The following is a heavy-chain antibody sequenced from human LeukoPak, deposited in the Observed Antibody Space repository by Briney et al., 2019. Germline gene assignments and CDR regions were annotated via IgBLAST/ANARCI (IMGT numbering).Heavy chain of an antibody. CDR3: AKDLGYCSSFSCPFDY. D-gene: IGHD2-2*01. CDR2: ISGSGGST. J-gene: IGHJ4*02. V-gene: IGHV3-23*01. CDR1: GFTFSSYE. Sequence: GGSLRLSCAASGFTFSSYEMNWVRQAPGKGLEWVSAISGSGGSTYYADCVKGRFTISRDNSKNTLFLQMNSLRAEDTAVYYCAKDLGYCSSFSCPFDYWGQGTLVTVSS.